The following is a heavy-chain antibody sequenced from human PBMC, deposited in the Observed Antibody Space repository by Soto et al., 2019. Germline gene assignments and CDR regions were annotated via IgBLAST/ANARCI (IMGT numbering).Heavy chain of an antibody. V-gene: IGHV1-18*04. CDR2: ISAYNGNT. CDR1: GYTFTSYG. D-gene: IGHD1-26*01. CDR3: ARESGSYLGYYYGMDV. J-gene: IGHJ6*02. Sequence: EASVKVSCKASGYTFTSYGISWVRQAPGQGLEWMGWISAYNGNTNYAQKLQGRVTMTTDTSTSTAYMELRSLRSDDTAVYYCARESGSYLGYYYGMDVWGQGTTVTVSS.